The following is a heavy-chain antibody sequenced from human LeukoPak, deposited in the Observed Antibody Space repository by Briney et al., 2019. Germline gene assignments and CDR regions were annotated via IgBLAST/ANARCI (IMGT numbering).Heavy chain of an antibody. J-gene: IGHJ6*02. V-gene: IGHV4-31*03. CDR1: GGSISSGGYY. D-gene: IGHD5-12*01. CDR2: IYYSGST. Sequence: SETLSLTCTVSGGSISSGGYYWSWIRQHPGKGLEWIGYIYYSGSTYYNPSLKSRVTISVDTSTNQFSLKLSSVTAADTAVYYCARDLGLRSLYGMDVWGQGTTVTVSS. CDR3: ARDLGLRSLYGMDV.